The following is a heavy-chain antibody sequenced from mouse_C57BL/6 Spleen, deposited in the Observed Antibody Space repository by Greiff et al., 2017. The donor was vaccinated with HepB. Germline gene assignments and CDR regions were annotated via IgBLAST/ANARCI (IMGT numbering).Heavy chain of an antibody. J-gene: IGHJ4*01. V-gene: IGHV1-15*01. CDR3: TRDYGNSPYAMDY. D-gene: IGHD2-1*01. CDR2: IDPETGGT. Sequence: QVQLQQSGAELVRPGASVTLSCKASGYTFTDYEMHWVKQTPVHGLEWIGAIDPETGGTAYNQKFKGKAILTADKSSSTAYMELRSLTSEDSAVYYCTRDYGNSPYAMDYWGQGPSVTVSS. CDR1: GYTFTDYE.